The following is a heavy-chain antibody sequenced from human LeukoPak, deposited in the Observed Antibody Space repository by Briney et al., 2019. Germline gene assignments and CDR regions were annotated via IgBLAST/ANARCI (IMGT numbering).Heavy chain of an antibody. CDR3: ARDLGEERGFDY. CDR2: ISSSSSYI. D-gene: IGHD3-10*01. CDR1: GFTFSSYS. Sequence: GGSLTLSCAASGFTFSSYSMNWVRQAPGKGLEWVSSISSSSSYIYYADSVKGRFTISRDNAKNSLYLQMNSLRAEDTAVYYCARDLGEERGFDYWGQGTLVTVSS. V-gene: IGHV3-21*01. J-gene: IGHJ4*02.